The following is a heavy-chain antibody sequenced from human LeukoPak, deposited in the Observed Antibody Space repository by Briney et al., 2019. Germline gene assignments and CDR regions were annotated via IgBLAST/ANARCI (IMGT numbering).Heavy chain of an antibody. CDR1: RYTFTGYY. CDR3: ASGWSITGWYNNWFDP. CDR2: TNPNSGDT. J-gene: IGHJ5*02. Sequence: EASVKVSCKASRYTFTGYYMHWVRQAPGQGLEWMGWTNPNSGDTNYAQKFQGRVTMTRDTSITTVYMELSRLRSDDTAVYFCASGWSITGWYNNWFDPWGQGTLVTVSS. D-gene: IGHD6-19*01. V-gene: IGHV1-2*02.